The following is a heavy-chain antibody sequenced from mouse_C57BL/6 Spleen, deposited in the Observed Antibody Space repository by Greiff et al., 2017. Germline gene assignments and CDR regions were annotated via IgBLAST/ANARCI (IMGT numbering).Heavy chain of an antibody. J-gene: IGHJ1*03. CDR3: ARPSGGSHWYFDV. D-gene: IGHD1-1*02. V-gene: IGHV1-64*01. Sequence: VQLQQPGAELVKPGASVKLSCKASGYSFTSYWMHWVKQRPGPGLEWIGMIHPNSGSTNYNEKFKSKATLTVDKSSSTAYMQLSSLTSEDSAVSYCARPSGGSHWYFDVWGTGTTVTVSS. CDR2: IHPNSGST. CDR1: GYSFTSYW.